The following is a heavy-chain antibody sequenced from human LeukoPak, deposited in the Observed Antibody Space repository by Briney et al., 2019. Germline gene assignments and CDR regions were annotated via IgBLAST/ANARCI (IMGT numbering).Heavy chain of an antibody. J-gene: IGHJ4*02. D-gene: IGHD4-17*01. Sequence: GGSLRLSCAAAGFIFSSYWMSWVRQAPGKGLEWVANIKQDGSEKYYVDSVKGRFTISRDNAKNSLYLQMNSLRAEDTAVYYCARTTTTVVTQHFDYWGQGTLVTVSS. CDR1: GFIFSSYW. CDR3: ARTTTTVVTQHFDY. V-gene: IGHV3-7*01. CDR2: IKQDGSEK.